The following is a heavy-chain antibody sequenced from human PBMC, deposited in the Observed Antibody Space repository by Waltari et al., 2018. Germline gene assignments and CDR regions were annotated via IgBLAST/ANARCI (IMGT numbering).Heavy chain of an antibody. CDR1: GISFSSFW. Sequence: SCAASGISFSSFWMTWVRQAPGKGLEWVANIKQDGSEEYYVDSVKGRFTISKDNAKNSLYLQMNSLRAEDTAVYFCARERRGQSGWYYFDFWGQGSLVTVSS. V-gene: IGHV3-7*01. J-gene: IGHJ4*02. D-gene: IGHD6-19*01. CDR2: IKQDGSEE. CDR3: ARERRGQSGWYYFDF.